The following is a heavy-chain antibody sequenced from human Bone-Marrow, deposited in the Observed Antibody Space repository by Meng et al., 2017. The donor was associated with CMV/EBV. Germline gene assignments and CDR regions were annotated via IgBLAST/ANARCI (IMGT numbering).Heavy chain of an antibody. CDR1: GFTVSSNY. CDR2: IYSGGST. CDR3: ARIFEGAVSTSYDY. D-gene: IGHD1-26*01. J-gene: IGHJ4*02. V-gene: IGHV3-53*01. Sequence: GESLKISCAASGFTVSSNYMSWVRQAPGKGLEWVSVIYSGGSTYYADSVKGRFTISRDNSKNTLYLQMNSLRAADTAVYYCARIFEGAVSTSYDYWGQGTLVTVSS.